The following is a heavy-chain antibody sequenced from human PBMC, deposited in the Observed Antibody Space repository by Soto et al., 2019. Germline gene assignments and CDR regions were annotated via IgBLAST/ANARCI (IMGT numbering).Heavy chain of an antibody. CDR1: GFTFTRYS. Sequence: GALRLSCAASGFTFTRYSMNWVRQAPGKGLEWVSSISSTTNHIYYGDSMKGRFTISRDNAKNSLYLEMNSLRAEDTAVYYCARESEDLTSNFDYWGQGTLVTVSS. J-gene: IGHJ4*02. V-gene: IGHV3-21*06. CDR3: ARESEDLTSNFDY. CDR2: ISSTTNHI.